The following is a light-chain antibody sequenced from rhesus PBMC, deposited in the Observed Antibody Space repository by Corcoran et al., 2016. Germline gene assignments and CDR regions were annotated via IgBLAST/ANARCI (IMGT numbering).Light chain of an antibody. CDR3: LQYNSNPFT. CDR1: QSMSRF. J-gene: IGKJ3*01. Sequence: DIQMTQSPSSLSASGGDTVTIACRASQSMSRFLGWYQQKPGKAPKRLIYAAFSLESGVPSRFSGSGSGTDFTLTISSLQPEDFATYYCLQYNSNPFTFGPGTKLDIK. V-gene: IGKV1-22*01. CDR2: AAF.